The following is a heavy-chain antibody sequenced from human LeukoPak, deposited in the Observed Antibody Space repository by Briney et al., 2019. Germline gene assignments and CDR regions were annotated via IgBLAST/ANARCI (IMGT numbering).Heavy chain of an antibody. D-gene: IGHD5-18*01. CDR3: AKFVSQLWFYFDY. J-gene: IGHJ4*02. V-gene: IGHV1-8*01. CDR2: MNPNSGNT. CDR1: GYTFTSYD. Sequence: ASVKVSCKASGYTFTSYDINWVRQATGQGLEWMGWMNPNSGNTGYAQKFQGRVTMTRNTSISTAYMELSSLRSEDTAVYYCAKFVSQLWFYFDYWGQGTLVTVSS.